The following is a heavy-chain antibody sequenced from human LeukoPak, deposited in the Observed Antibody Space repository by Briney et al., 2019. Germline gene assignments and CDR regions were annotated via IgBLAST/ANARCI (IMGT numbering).Heavy chain of an antibody. D-gene: IGHD4-23*01. Sequence: GGSLRLSCAASGFTFSSYGMHWVRQAPGKGLEWVAFIRYDGSNKYYADSVKGRFTISRDNSKNTLYLQMNSLRAEDTAVYYCGKDVETTVVTDYFDYWGQGTLVTVSS. V-gene: IGHV3-30*02. CDR2: IRYDGSNK. CDR3: GKDVETTVVTDYFDY. CDR1: GFTFSSYG. J-gene: IGHJ4*02.